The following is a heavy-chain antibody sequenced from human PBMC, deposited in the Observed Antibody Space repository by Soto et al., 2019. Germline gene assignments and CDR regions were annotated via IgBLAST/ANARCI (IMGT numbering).Heavy chain of an antibody. Sequence: LSLTCTVSGGSICSSSYYLGWIRQPPGKGLEWIGSIYYSGSTYYNPSLKSRVTISVDTSKNQFSLKLSSVTAADTAVYYCTRQVLGLAVTQDWGPGTLVTVSS. D-gene: IGHD6-19*01. CDR3: TRQVLGLAVTQD. CDR2: IYYSGST. V-gene: IGHV4-39*01. CDR1: GGSICSSSYY. J-gene: IGHJ4*02.